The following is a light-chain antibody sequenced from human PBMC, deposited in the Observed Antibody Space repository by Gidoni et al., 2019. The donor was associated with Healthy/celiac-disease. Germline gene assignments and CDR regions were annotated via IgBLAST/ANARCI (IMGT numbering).Light chain of an antibody. V-gene: IGKV1-39*01. CDR1: QSISSY. CDR2: AAS. J-gene: IGKJ1*01. Sequence: QMTQSPSSLSASVGDRVTITCRASQSISSYLNWYQQKPGKAPKLLIYAASSLQSGVPSRFSGSGSGTDFTLTISSLQPEDFATYYCQQSYSTPRTFGQGTKVEIK. CDR3: QQSYSTPRT.